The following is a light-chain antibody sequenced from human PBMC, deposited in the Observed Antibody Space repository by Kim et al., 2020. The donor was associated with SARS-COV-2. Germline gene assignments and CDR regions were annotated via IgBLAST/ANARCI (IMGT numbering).Light chain of an antibody. V-gene: IGKV1-27*01. Sequence: ASVEDRVTTTCRASQGISNYLAWYQQKPGKVPKLLIYAASTLQSGVPSRFSGSGSGTDFTLTISSLQPEDVATYYCQKYNSAPRTFGQGTKVDIK. CDR2: AAS. CDR3: QKYNSAPRT. CDR1: QGISNY. J-gene: IGKJ1*01.